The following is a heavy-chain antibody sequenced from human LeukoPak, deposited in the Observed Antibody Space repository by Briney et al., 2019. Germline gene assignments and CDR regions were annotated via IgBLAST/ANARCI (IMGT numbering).Heavy chain of an antibody. J-gene: IGHJ3*01. D-gene: IGHD3-3*01. CDR1: GFTFEDYA. CDR2: ISWNSGSI. CDR3: AKGGGAAFDV. Sequence: GRSLRLSCAASGFTFEDYAMYWVRQVPGKGLEWVSYISWNSGSIVYAESVKGRFTISRDNAKNSLYLQMNSLRAEDMAVYYCAKGGGAAFDVWGHRTMVTVSS. V-gene: IGHV3-9*03.